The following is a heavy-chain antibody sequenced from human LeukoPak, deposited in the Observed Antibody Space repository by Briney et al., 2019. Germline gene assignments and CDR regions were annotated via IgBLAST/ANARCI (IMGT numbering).Heavy chain of an antibody. V-gene: IGHV1-69*01. CDR3: AKDHLRIPAAIDY. J-gene: IGHJ4*02. D-gene: IGHD2-2*01. CDR2: IIPIFGTA. CDR1: GGAFSSYA. Sequence: ASVKVSCKASGGAFSSYAISWVRQAPGQGLEWMGGIIPIFGTANYAQKFQGRVTITADGSTSTAYMELSSLRSEDTAVYYCAKDHLRIPAAIDYWGQGTLVTVSS.